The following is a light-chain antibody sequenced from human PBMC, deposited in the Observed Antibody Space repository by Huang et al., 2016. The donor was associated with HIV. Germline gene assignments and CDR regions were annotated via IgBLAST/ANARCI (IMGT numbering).Light chain of an antibody. CDR3: QQRTSWPLT. CDR2: DAS. Sequence: EIVLTQSPATMSLSPGERATLSCRASQNVNNYLAWYHKRPGQAPSLLIYDASRSATGIPAMFSGSTAGTYFTLTIRSLEPEESGVYYCQQRTSWPLTFGGGTKVEIK. J-gene: IGKJ4*01. V-gene: IGKV3-11*01. CDR1: QNVNNY.